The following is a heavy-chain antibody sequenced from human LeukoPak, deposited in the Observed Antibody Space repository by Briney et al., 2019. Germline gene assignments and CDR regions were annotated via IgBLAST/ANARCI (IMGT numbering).Heavy chain of an antibody. V-gene: IGHV4-59*01. Sequence: SETLSLTCTVSGGSISSYYWSWIRQPPGKGLEWIGYIYYSGSTNYNPSLKSRVTISVDTSKNQFSLKLSSVTAADTAVYYCANTVVVPDYYYMDVWGKRTTVTVSS. D-gene: IGHD2-2*01. J-gene: IGHJ6*03. CDR3: ANTVVVPDYYYMDV. CDR2: IYYSGST. CDR1: GGSISSYY.